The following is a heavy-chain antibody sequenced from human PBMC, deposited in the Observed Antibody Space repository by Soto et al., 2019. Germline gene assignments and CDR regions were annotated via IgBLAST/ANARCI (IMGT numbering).Heavy chain of an antibody. CDR2: FYYSGST. J-gene: IGHJ6*03. Sequence: SETLSLTCTVSYGSIRSGGYCWSWISQHPGKGLEWIGYFYYSGSTYYNPSLKSRVTISVDTSKNQFSLKLSSVTAADTAVYYCARVGLSCSGCSCYSLRPYYYYYMDVWGKGTTVTAP. CDR3: ARVGLSCSGCSCYSLRPYYYYYMDV. V-gene: IGHV4-31*03. D-gene: IGHD2-15*01. CDR1: YGSIRSGGYC.